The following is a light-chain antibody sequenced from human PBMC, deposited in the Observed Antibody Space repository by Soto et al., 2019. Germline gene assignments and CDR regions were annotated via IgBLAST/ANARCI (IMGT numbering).Light chain of an antibody. CDR3: CSYAGSSTPNWV. J-gene: IGLJ3*02. Sequence: QSALTQPASVSGSPGQSITISCTGTGSDVGSYNLVSWYQQHPGNAPKLMIYERSKRPSGVSNRFSGSKSGNTASLTISGLQAEDEAEYYCCSYAGSSTPNWVFGGGTKLTVL. CDR1: GSDVGSYNL. CDR2: ERS. V-gene: IGLV2-23*01.